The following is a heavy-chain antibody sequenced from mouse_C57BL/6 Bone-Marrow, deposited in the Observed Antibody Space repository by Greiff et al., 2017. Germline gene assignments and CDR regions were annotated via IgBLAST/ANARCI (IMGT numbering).Heavy chain of an antibody. CDR3: ARSPTGEDWNFDV. CDR1: GYSFTGYY. J-gene: IGHJ1*03. CDR2: INPSTGGT. Sequence: EVQLQQSGPELVKPGASVKISCKASGYSFTGYYMNWVKQSPEKSLEWIGEINPSTGGTTYNQKFKAKATLTVDKSSSTAYMQLKTLTSEDSAVFYCARSPTGEDWNFDVWGTGTTVTVSS. V-gene: IGHV1-42*01. D-gene: IGHD1-1*01.